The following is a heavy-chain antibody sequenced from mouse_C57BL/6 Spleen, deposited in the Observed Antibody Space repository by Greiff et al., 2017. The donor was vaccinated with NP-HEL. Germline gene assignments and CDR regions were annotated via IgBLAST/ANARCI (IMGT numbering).Heavy chain of an antibody. CDR1: GFTFSDYG. J-gene: IGHJ3*01. V-gene: IGHV5-17*01. D-gene: IGHD1-1*01. CDR3: ARVYYYGGTILAY. CDR2: ISSGSSTI. Sequence: EVMLVESGGGLVKPGGSLKLSCAASGFTFSDYGMHWVRQAPEKGLEWVAYISSGSSTIYYADTVKGRFTISRDNAKNTLFLQMTSLRSEDTAMYYCARVYYYGGTILAYWGQGTLVTVSA.